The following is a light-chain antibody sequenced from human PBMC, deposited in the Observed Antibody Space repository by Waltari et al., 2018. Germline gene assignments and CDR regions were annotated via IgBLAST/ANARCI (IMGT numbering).Light chain of an antibody. Sequence: QSVLTQPPSVSGAPGQRVTISCTWSSSNIGAGSDVHWYQQLPGTAPKLLIYGTINRPSGVPDRFSGSQSGTSPSLAITGLLAEDEGDYYCQSYDRSLSGWVFGGGTKLTVL. CDR1: SSNIGAGSD. CDR3: QSYDRSLSGWV. V-gene: IGLV1-40*01. J-gene: IGLJ3*02. CDR2: GTI.